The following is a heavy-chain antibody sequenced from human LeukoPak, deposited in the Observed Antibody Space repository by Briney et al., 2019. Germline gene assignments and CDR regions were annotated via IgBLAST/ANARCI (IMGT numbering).Heavy chain of an antibody. CDR2: IYHSAST. J-gene: IGHJ4*02. CDR3: ASDQEQQLVN. V-gene: IGHV4-30-2*01. Sequence: SETLSLTCTVSGGSISSGGYYWSWIRQPPGKGLEWIGYIYHSASTYYNPSLKSRVTISVDRSKNQFSLKLSSVTAADTAVYYCASDQEQQLVNWGQRTLVTVSS. CDR1: GGSISSGGYY. D-gene: IGHD6-13*01.